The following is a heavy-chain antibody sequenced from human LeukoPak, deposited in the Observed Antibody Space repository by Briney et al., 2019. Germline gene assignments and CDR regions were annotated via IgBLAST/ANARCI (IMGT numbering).Heavy chain of an antibody. CDR1: GASVSDGNYY. CDR2: MFYSEST. V-gene: IGHV4-61*01. D-gene: IGHD5-18*01. J-gene: IGHJ4*02. Sequence: SETLSLTCSVSGASVSDGNYYWSWIRQPPGKGLEWIGYMFYSESTKYNPSLKSRVTISVDKSKNQFSLHMSSVTAADTAVYYCARAYRAHQTFHSYHFFDFWGRGTLVTVSS. CDR3: ARAYRAHQTFHSYHFFDF.